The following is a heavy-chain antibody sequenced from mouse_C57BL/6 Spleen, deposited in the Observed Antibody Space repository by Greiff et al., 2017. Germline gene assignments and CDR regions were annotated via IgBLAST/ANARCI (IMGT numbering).Heavy chain of an antibody. Sequence: VQLQQSGPELVKPGASVKMSCKASGYTFTDYYLHWVKQSPGTSLEWIGYINPKPGGTSYNQQFTGKATLTVHKSSSTAYMGLRSLTSEECAVYYSAGSAPAWFAYWGQGTLVTVAA. CDR1: GYTFTDYY. J-gene: IGHJ3*01. CDR3: AGSAPAWFAY. CDR2: INPKPGGT. V-gene: IGHV1-22*01. D-gene: IGHD6-1*01.